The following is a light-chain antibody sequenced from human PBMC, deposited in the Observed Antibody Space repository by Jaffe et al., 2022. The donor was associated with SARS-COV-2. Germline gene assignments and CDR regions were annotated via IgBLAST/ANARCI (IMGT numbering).Light chain of an antibody. Sequence: QSALTQPASVSGSPGQSITISCTGTSSDVGGHNYVSWYQQHPGKAPKLMIYDVSSRPSGVSNRFSGSKSANTASLAISGLQAEDEADYYCSSYTTTSTLVVFGGGTKLTVL. CDR2: DVS. CDR3: SSYTTTSTLVV. V-gene: IGLV2-14*01. CDR1: SSDVGGHNY. J-gene: IGLJ3*02.